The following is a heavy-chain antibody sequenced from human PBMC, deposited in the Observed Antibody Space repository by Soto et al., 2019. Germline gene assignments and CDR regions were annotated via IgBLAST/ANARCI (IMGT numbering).Heavy chain of an antibody. V-gene: IGHV3-33*01. CDR3: ARSSPSSWYYFDY. CDR2: VWYDGSKK. CDR1: AFTFSTYG. Sequence: GGSLRLSCAASAFTFSTYGMHWVRQAPGKGLEWVAVVWYDGSKKYYGDSVKGRFSISRDNSKNTLYLQMNSLRAEDTAVYYCARSSPSSWYYFDYWGQGTLVTVSS. D-gene: IGHD6-6*01. J-gene: IGHJ4*02.